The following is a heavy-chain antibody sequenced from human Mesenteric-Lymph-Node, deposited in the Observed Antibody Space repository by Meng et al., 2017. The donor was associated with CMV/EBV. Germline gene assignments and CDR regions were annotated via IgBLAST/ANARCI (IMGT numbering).Heavy chain of an antibody. CDR1: GFSFSSFA. CDR3: TTWTTYYFTF. D-gene: IGHD1-14*01. CDR2: IKSRADGGTA. J-gene: IGHJ4*02. Sequence: GESLKISCAASGFSFSSFAMSWVRQAPGKGLEWVGRIKSRADGGTAAFAAPVEGRFTISRDDSKNTLFLQMASLKIDDTAVYYCTTWTTYYFTFWGQGTLVTVSS. V-gene: IGHV3-15*01.